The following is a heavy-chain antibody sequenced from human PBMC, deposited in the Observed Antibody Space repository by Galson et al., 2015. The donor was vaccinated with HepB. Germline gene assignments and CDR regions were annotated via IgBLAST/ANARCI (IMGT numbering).Heavy chain of an antibody. CDR3: ARVSSSWPTMYYFDY. D-gene: IGHD6-13*01. Sequence: SLRLSCAASGFTFDDYAMHWVRQAPGKGLEWVSGISWNSGSIDYADSVKGRFTISRDNAKNSLYLRMNSLRAEDTAVYYCARVSSSWPTMYYFDYWGQGTLVTVSS. CDR1: GFTFDDYA. J-gene: IGHJ4*02. CDR2: ISWNSGSI. V-gene: IGHV3-9*01.